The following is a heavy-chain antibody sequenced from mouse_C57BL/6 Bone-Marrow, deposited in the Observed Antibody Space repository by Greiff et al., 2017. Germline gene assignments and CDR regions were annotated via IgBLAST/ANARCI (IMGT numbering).Heavy chain of an antibody. Sequence: EVKLVESGAELVRPGASVKLSCTASGFNIKDDYMHWVKQRPEQGLEWIGWIDPENGDTEYASKFQGKATITADTSSNTAYLQLSSLTSEDTAVYYCTTPVSDYWGQGTTLTVSS. CDR1: GFNIKDDY. CDR2: IDPENGDT. CDR3: TTPVSDY. J-gene: IGHJ2*01. D-gene: IGHD6-2*01. V-gene: IGHV14-4*01.